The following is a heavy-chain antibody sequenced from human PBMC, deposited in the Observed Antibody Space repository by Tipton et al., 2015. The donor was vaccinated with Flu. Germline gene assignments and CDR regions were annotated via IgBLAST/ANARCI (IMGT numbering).Heavy chain of an antibody. CDR2: IYTSGST. Sequence: LTCTVSGGSISSYYWSWIRQPAGKGLEWIGRIYTSGSTNYNPSLKSRVTMSVDTSKNQFSLKLTSVSAADTAVYYCAKSGSYLEYLQHWGQGTLVTVSS. CDR1: GGSISSYY. V-gene: IGHV4-4*07. CDR3: AKSGSYLEYLQH. J-gene: IGHJ1*01. D-gene: IGHD1-26*01.